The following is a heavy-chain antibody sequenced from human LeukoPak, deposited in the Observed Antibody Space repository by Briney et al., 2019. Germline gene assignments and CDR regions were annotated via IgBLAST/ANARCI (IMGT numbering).Heavy chain of an antibody. CDR1: GYTFTSYS. V-gene: IGHV1-18*01. J-gene: IGHJ5*02. D-gene: IGHD6-13*01. CDR2: ISAYNGNT. Sequence: ASVKVSCKGSGYTFTSYSINWVRQAPGQGLEWMGWISAYNGNTNYAQKLQGRVTMTTDTSTSTAYMELSSLRSEDTAVYYCARLKRGIGAAGTSLRGWFDPWGQGTLVTVSS. CDR3: ARLKRGIGAAGTSLRGWFDP.